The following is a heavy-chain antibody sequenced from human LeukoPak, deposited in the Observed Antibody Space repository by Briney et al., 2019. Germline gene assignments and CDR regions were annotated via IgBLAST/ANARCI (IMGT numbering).Heavy chain of an antibody. Sequence: SQTLSLTCAVSGGSPSSGGYSWSWIRQPPGTGLEWLGYIYHSGSTYYNPSLKSRVTISVDRSKNQFSLKLSSVTAADTAVYYCARLLSGAYCGGDCYFDYWGQGTLVTVS. V-gene: IGHV4-30-2*01. J-gene: IGHJ4*02. CDR3: ARLLSGAYCGGDCYFDY. D-gene: IGHD2-21*02. CDR1: GGSPSSGGYS. CDR2: IYHSGST.